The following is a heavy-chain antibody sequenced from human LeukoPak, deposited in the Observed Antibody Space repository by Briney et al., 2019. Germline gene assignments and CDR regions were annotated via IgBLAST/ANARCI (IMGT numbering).Heavy chain of an antibody. CDR1: GYTFTSNY. CDR2: ISPSGGWT. J-gene: IGHJ5*02. CDR3: ARDNSVRDEAWWLYP. Sequence: ASVKVSCKAFGYTFTSNYMHWVRQAPGQGPEWMGVISPSGGWTTYAQKFQGRVTLTRDMSTSTDYLELSSLRSEDTAVYYCARDNSVRDEAWWLYPWGQGTLVTVSS. D-gene: IGHD5-24*01. V-gene: IGHV1-46*01.